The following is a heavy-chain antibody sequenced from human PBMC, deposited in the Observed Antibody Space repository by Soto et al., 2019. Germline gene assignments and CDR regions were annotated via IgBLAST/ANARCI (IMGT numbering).Heavy chain of an antibody. Sequence: SETLSLTCTVSGDSISSGGYSWSWIRQPPGKGLEWIGHIYHSGSASYNPSLQSRVTISVAGSKNQFSLNLNSVTAADTAVYYCAREDRSSWAYYFDNWGQGTLVTVSS. CDR2: IYHSGSA. V-gene: IGHV4-30-2*01. CDR3: AREDRSSWAYYFDN. D-gene: IGHD6-13*01. J-gene: IGHJ4*02. CDR1: GDSISSGGYS.